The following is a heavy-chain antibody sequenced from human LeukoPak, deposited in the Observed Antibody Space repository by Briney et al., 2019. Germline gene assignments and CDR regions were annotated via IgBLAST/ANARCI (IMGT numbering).Heavy chain of an antibody. CDR2: ISGSGGST. V-gene: IGHV3-23*01. CDR3: AKGSGIAVAGIGGSYFDY. CDR1: GFTFSSYA. J-gene: IGHJ4*02. D-gene: IGHD6-19*01. Sequence: GGSLRLSCAASGFTFSSYAMSWVRQAPGKGLERVSAISGSGGSTYYADSVKGRFTISRDNSKNTLYLQMNSLRAEDTAVYYCAKGSGIAVAGIGGSYFDYWGQGTLVTVSS.